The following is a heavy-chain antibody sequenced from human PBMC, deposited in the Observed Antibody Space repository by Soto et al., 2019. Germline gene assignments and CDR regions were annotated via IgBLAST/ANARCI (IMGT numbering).Heavy chain of an antibody. Sequence: ESGGGVVQPGRSPRLSCAASGFTFSSYGMHWVRQAPGKGLEWVAVISYDGSNKYYADSVKGRFTISRDNSKNTLYLQMNSLRAEDTAVYYCAKRSKGGSWYGSYDYWGQGTLVTVSS. CDR2: ISYDGSNK. CDR3: AKRSKGGSWYGSYDY. V-gene: IGHV3-30*18. CDR1: GFTFSSYG. D-gene: IGHD6-13*01. J-gene: IGHJ4*02.